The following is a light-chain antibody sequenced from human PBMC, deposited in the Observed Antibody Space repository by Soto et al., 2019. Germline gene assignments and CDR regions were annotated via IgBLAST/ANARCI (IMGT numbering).Light chain of an antibody. J-gene: IGLJ1*01. CDR1: TSNIGSHS. V-gene: IGLV1-44*01. CDR3: SSYAGSGTDNYV. Sequence: QSVLTQPPSASGTPGQRVTISCSGSTSNIGSHSVNWFQHLPGTAPKLLINTNNQRPSGVPDRFSGYKSGTSASLVISGLQSEDEADYYCSSYAGSGTDNYVFGSGTKVTVL. CDR2: TNN.